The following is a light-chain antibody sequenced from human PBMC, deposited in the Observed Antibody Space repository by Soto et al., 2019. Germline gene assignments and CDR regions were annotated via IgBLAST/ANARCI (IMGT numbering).Light chain of an antibody. V-gene: IGLV1-40*01. CDR3: SSYAGSSNV. CDR1: SSNIGAGYD. CDR2: GNI. J-gene: IGLJ1*01. Sequence: QSVLTQPPSVSGAPGQRVTISCTGSSSNIGAGYDVHWYQQRPGTAPKLLIFGNINRPSGVPDRFSGSKSGTSASLAITGLQAEDEADYYCSSYAGSSNVFGTGTKVTVL.